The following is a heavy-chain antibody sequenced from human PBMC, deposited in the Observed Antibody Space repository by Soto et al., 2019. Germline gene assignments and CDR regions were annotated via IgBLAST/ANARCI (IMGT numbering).Heavy chain of an antibody. D-gene: IGHD2-8*01. V-gene: IGHV3-21*01. CDR1: GFTFSSYS. CDR3: ARARGYATGYDDY. CDR2: ISSASTSI. J-gene: IGHJ4*02. Sequence: EVQLVESGGGLVKPGGSLRLSCAASGFTFSSYSMNWVRQAPGKGLEWVSSISSASTSIYYADSVKGRFTISRDNAKNSLYLQMTSLGAEDTAVYYCARARGYATGYDDYWGQGTLVTVSS.